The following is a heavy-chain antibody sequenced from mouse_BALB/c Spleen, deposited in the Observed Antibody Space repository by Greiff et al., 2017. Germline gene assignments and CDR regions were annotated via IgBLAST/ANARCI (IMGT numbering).Heavy chain of an antibody. V-gene: IGHV1S127*01. CDR3: TRQDYRYRSYAMDY. Sequence: QVQLQQPGAELVKPGASVKMSCKASGYTFTSYWMHWVKQRPGQGLEWIGVIDPSDSYTSYNQKFKGKATLTVDTSSSTAYMQLSSLTSEDSAVYYCTRQDYRYRSYAMDYWGQGTSVTVSS. CDR2: IDPSDSYT. J-gene: IGHJ4*01. D-gene: IGHD2-14*01. CDR1: GYTFTSYW.